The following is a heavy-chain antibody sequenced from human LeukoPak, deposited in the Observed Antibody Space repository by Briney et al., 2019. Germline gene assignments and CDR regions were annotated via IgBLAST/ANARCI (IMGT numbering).Heavy chain of an antibody. J-gene: IGHJ3*02. CDR1: GFTFSNYA. V-gene: IGHV3-23*01. CDR2: FSGSGGST. D-gene: IGHD1-26*01. Sequence: PGGSLRLSCAASGFTFSNYAMSWVRQAPGKGLEWVSAFSGSGGSTYYADSVKGRFTISRDNSKNTLYLQMNSLRAEDTAVYYCARGGSYLSAFDIWGQKTMVTVSS. CDR3: ARGGSYLSAFDI.